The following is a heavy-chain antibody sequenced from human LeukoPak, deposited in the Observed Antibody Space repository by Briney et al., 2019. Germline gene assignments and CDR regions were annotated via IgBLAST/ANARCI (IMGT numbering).Heavy chain of an antibody. CDR2: IWYDGSNK. CDR3: ARDRLVDGLGLRD. J-gene: IGHJ4*02. V-gene: IGHV3-33*01. Sequence: GGSLRLPCAASGFTFSSYGMHWVRQAPGKGLEWVAVIWYDGSNKYYADSVKGRFTISRDNSKNTLYLRMNSLRAEDTAVYYCARDRLVDGLGLRDWGQGTLVTVSS. CDR1: GFTFSSYG. D-gene: IGHD5-24*01.